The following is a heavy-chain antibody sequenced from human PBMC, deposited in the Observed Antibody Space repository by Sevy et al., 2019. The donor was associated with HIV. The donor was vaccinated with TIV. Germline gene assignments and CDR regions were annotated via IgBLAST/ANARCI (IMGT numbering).Heavy chain of an antibody. J-gene: IGHJ6*03. Sequence: GSLRLSCAASGFTFSSYAMHWVRQAPGKGLEWVAVISYDGSNKYYADSVKGRFTISRDNSKNTLYLQMNSLRAEDTAVYYCVREGGSTLSYYYYYMDVWGKGTTVTVSS. CDR3: VREGGSTLSYYYYYMDV. V-gene: IGHV3-30-3*01. CDR1: GFTFSSYA. CDR2: ISYDGSNK. D-gene: IGHD3-10*01.